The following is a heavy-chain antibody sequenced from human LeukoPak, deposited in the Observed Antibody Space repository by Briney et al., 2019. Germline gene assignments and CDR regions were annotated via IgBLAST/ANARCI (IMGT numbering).Heavy chain of an antibody. D-gene: IGHD3-22*01. CDR1: GGSFSAHY. CDR3: ARGRDDSSGYYYGRGRWFDP. V-gene: IGHV4-34*01. J-gene: IGHJ5*02. CDR2: VNHSGST. Sequence: SETLSLTCAVYGGSFSAHYWNWIRQVPGKGLEWIGGVNHSGSTNTNPSLKSRVTISVDTSKNQFSLKLSSVTAADTAVYYCARGRDDSSGYYYGRGRWFDPWGQGTLVTVSS.